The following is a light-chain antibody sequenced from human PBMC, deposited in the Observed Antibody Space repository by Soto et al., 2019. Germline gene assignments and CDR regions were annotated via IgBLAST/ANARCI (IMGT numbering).Light chain of an antibody. J-gene: IGKJ4*01. CDR3: QQYGSSPLT. CDR2: GAS. CDR1: QSVSSSY. Sequence: EIVLTQSPGTRSLSPGERATLSCRARQSVSSSYLAWYQQKPGQAPRLLIYGASSRATGIPDRFSGSGSGTDFTLTISRLEPEDFAVYYCQQYGSSPLTFGGGTKVDIK. V-gene: IGKV3-20*01.